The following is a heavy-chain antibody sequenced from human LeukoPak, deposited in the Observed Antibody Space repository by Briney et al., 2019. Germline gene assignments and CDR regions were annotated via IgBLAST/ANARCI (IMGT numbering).Heavy chain of an antibody. J-gene: IGHJ4*02. CDR1: GFTFSSYA. V-gene: IGHV3-48*03. CDR2: ISTSGSPI. Sequence: GGSLRLSCAASGFTFSSYAMSWVRQAPGKGLEWVPYISTSGSPIYYADSVKGRFTISRDNAKNSLYLQMNSLRAEDTAVYYCARKYCSSTSCLFDYWGQGTLVTVSS. CDR3: ARKYCSSTSCLFDY. D-gene: IGHD2-2*01.